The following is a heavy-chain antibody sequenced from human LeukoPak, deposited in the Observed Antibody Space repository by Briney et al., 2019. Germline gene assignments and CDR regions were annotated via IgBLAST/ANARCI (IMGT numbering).Heavy chain of an antibody. V-gene: IGHV1-24*01. J-gene: IGHJ6*03. CDR1: GYTLTELS. D-gene: IGHD4-11*01. Sequence: GASVKVSCKVSGYTLTELSMHWVRQAPGKGLEWMGGFDPEDGETIYAQKFQGRVTMTEDTSTDTAYMELSSLRSEDTAVYYCASRYSNSRGDYYYMDVWGKGTTVTASS. CDR2: FDPEDGET. CDR3: ASRYSNSRGDYYYMDV.